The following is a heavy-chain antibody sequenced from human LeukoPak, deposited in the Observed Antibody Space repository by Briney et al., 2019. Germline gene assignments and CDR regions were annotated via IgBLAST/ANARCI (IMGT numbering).Heavy chain of an antibody. CDR2: IYANGNT. CDR3: ARVGEGELGNWFDP. J-gene: IGHJ5*02. D-gene: IGHD3-10*01. CDR1: GFTVSGNY. Sequence: GGSLRLSCAVSGFTVSGNYITWVRQAPGKGLEWVSVIYANGNTYYADSMQGRLTISRDKSKNTVFLQMNSLRGEDTAMYYCARVGEGELGNWFDPWGQGTLVTVSS. V-gene: IGHV3-53*01.